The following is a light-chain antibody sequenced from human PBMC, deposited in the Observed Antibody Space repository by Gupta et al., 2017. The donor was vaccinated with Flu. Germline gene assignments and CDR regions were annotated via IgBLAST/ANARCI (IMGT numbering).Light chain of an antibody. CDR1: SSDVGGYNY. CDR3: CSYAGSYTGV. J-gene: IGLJ1*01. CDR2: DVS. V-gene: IGLV2-11*01. Sequence: QSALTQPRSVSGSPGQSVTISCTGTSSDVGGYNYVSWYQQHPGKAPKLMIYDVSKRPSGVPDRFSGSKSGKTASLTISGLQAEDEADYYCCSYAGSYTGVFGTGTKVTVL.